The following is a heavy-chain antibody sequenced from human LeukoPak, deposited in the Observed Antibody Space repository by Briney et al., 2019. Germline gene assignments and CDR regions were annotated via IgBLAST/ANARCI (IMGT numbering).Heavy chain of an antibody. CDR1: GFTFSSYA. J-gene: IGHJ4*02. CDR2: ISGSGGST. CDR3: AKLGGMIVVVITFDY. V-gene: IGHV3-23*01. D-gene: IGHD3-22*01. Sequence: PGGSLRLSCAASGFTFSSYAMSWVRQAPGKGLEWVSAISGSGGSTYYADSVKGRFTISRDNSKNTLYLQMNSLRAEDTAVYYCAKLGGMIVVVITFDYWGQGTLVTVSS.